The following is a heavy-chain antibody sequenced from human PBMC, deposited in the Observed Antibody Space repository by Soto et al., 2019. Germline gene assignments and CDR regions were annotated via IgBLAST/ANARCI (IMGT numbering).Heavy chain of an antibody. D-gene: IGHD1-26*01. Sequence: QVQLVQSGAEVKKPGSSVKVSCKASGGTFSSYAISWVRQAPGQGLEWMGGIIPIFGTANYAQKFQGRVTITADESTSTADMERSSLRSEDTAVYYWARALGGASLVGGRDYGMDVWGQGTTVTVSS. V-gene: IGHV1-69*01. CDR3: ARALGGASLVGGRDYGMDV. CDR2: IIPIFGTA. CDR1: GGTFSSYA. J-gene: IGHJ6*02.